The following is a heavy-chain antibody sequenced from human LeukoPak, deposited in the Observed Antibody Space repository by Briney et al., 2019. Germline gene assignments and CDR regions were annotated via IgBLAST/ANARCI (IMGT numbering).Heavy chain of an antibody. CDR3: ATYSILNAREFRY. CDR1: GFTFSSYA. Sequence: GGSLRLSCAASGFTFSSYAMSWARQAPGKGLEWVSGISGGGGNTYYADSVKGRFTISRDNAKNSVYLQMNSLGADDTAVYYCATYSILNAREFRYWGQGTLVTVTS. CDR2: ISGGGGNT. D-gene: IGHD4-11*01. J-gene: IGHJ1*01. V-gene: IGHV3-23*01.